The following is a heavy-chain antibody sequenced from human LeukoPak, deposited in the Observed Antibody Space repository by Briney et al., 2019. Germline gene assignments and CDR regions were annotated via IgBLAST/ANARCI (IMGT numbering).Heavy chain of an antibody. Sequence: PGGSLRLSCAASGFTFSSFGMNWVRQAPGKGLEWVSGISGNSDNTFYAESVKGRFTISRDNSKNTLYLQLNSLRAEDTATYYCAKGARFYTTYVNYWVQGTLVTVSS. J-gene: IGHJ4*02. D-gene: IGHD2-2*02. V-gene: IGHV3-23*01. CDR1: GFTFSSFG. CDR2: ISGNSDNT. CDR3: AKGARFYTTYVNY.